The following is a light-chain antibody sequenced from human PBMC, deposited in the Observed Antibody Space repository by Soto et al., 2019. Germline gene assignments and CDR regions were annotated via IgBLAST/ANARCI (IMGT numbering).Light chain of an antibody. J-gene: IGKJ5*01. CDR2: GAS. CDR3: PQYGSSLT. CDR1: QSVSSSY. V-gene: IGKV3-20*01. Sequence: EIVLTQSPGTLSLSPGERDTLSCRASQSVSSSYLAWFQQKPGQAPRLLIYGASSRATGIPDRFSGSGSGTDFTLTISRLEPEDFAVYYCPQYGSSLTVGQGTRLEIK.